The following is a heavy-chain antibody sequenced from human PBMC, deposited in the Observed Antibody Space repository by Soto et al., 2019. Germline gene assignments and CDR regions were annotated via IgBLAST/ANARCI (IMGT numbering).Heavy chain of an antibody. V-gene: IGHV4-59*01. CDR3: AGYCRSYSCQEDYYFGLEV. CDR2: ISEGGST. D-gene: IGHD2-2*01. J-gene: IGHJ6*02. CDR1: GASLSIYY. Sequence: SDSLSLASHVSGASLSIYYWGWLRQSEGKGLEWIGYISEGGSTNYNPPLESRVTISVDTSKKQVSQKLSAVSAAATAIYFCAGYCRSYSCQEDYYFGLEVWGQGTTVTVSS.